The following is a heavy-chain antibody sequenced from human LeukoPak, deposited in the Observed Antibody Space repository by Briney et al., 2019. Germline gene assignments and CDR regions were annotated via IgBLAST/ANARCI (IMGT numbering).Heavy chain of an antibody. V-gene: IGHV1-46*01. D-gene: IGHD2-15*01. CDR2: INPSGGST. Sequence: ASVKVSCTASGYTFTSYYMHWVRQAPGQGLEWMGMINPSGGSTSYAQKFQGRVTMTRDTSTSAVYMELSSLRSEDTAVYYCARDLGGSCIDYWGQGTLVTVSS. CDR3: ARDLGGSCIDY. CDR1: GYTFTSYY. J-gene: IGHJ4*02.